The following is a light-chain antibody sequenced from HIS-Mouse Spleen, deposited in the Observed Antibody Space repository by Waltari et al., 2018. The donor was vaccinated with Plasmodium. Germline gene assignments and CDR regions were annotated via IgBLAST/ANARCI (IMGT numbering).Light chain of an antibody. CDR2: GAS. V-gene: IGKV3-15*01. CDR3: QQYNNWSFT. J-gene: IGKJ3*01. CDR1: QSVSSN. Sequence: IVTTQSPATLSVSPGERATLSCRASQSVSSNLAWYQQKPGQAPRLLIYGASTRATGIPARFSGSGSGTEFTLTISSLQSEDFAVYYCQQYNNWSFTFGPGTKVDIK.